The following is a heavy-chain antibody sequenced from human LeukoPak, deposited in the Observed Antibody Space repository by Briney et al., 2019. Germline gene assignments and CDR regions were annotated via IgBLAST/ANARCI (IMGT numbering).Heavy chain of an antibody. CDR2: ISGSGGST. CDR1: GFTFSSYA. Sequence: PGGSLRLSCAASGFTFSSYAMSWVRQAPGKGLEWVSTISGSGGSTDYADSVKGRFTTSRDNSKNTLYLQIDSLGAEDTAEYYCATMGYDFWSGYWPDYWGQGTLVTVSS. J-gene: IGHJ4*02. V-gene: IGHV3-23*01. CDR3: ATMGYDFWSGYWPDY. D-gene: IGHD3-3*01.